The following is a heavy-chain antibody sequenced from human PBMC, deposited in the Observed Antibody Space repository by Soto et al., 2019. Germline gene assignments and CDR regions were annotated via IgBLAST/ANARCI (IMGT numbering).Heavy chain of an antibody. CDR1: GYTFTSYY. V-gene: IGHV1-46*01. Sequence: PSVKVSCKASGYTFTSYYMHWVRQAPGQGLEWMGIINPSGGSTSYAQKFQGRVTMTRDTSTSTVYMELSSLRSEDTAVYYCAREDGPEAMDVWGQGTTVTVSS. CDR2: INPSGGST. CDR3: AREDGPEAMDV. J-gene: IGHJ6*02.